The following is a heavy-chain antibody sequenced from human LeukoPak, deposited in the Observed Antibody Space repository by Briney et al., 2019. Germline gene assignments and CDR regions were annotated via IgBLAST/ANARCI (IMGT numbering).Heavy chain of an antibody. Sequence: ATVKISCKVSGYTFTDYYMHWVQQAPGKGLEWMGLVDPEDGETIYAEKLQGRVTITADTSTDTAYMELSSLRSEDTAVYYCATWSMLGYCSSTSCHYFDYWGQGTLVTVSS. CDR3: ATWSMLGYCSSTSCHYFDY. CDR1: GYTFTDYY. D-gene: IGHD2-2*01. CDR2: VDPEDGET. V-gene: IGHV1-69-2*01. J-gene: IGHJ4*02.